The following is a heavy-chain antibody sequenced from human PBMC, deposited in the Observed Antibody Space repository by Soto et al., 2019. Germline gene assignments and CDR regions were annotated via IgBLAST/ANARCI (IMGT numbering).Heavy chain of an antibody. Sequence: GGSLRLSCAASGFTFSSYGMHWVRQAPGKGLEWVAVIWYDGSNKYYADSVKGRFTISRDNSKNTLYLQMNSLRAEDTAVYYCARDMDGEKNYYYYYYMDVWGKGTTVTVSS. CDR3: ARDMDGEKNYYYYYYMDV. J-gene: IGHJ6*03. CDR2: IWYDGSNK. CDR1: GFTFSSYG. D-gene: IGHD4-17*01. V-gene: IGHV3-33*01.